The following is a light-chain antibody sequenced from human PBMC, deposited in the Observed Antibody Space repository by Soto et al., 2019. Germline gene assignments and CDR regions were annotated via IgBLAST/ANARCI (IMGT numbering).Light chain of an antibody. J-gene: IGLJ2*01. CDR1: SSDVGGYNY. V-gene: IGLV2-11*01. CDR2: DVT. Sequence: QSALTQPRSVSGSPGQSVTISCTGTSSDVGGYNYVSWYQQHPGKAPKLMIFDVTKRPSGVPDRFSGSKSANTASLTISGLQAEDEADYYCCSYEGSYTLVIFGGGTKVTVL. CDR3: CSYEGSYTLVI.